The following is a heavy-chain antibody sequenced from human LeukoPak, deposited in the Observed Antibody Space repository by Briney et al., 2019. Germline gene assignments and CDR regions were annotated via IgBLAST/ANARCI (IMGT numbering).Heavy chain of an antibody. Sequence: GSLRHSCAASGFTVTTNCMTWVRQAPGKGLEWVSTIYSGGTTYYADSVMGRFTISRHNSRNTLYLQMNSLRAEDTAVYYCARVDTVMAYYFDLWGQGTLVTVSS. CDR3: ARVDTVMAYYFDL. V-gene: IGHV3-53*04. J-gene: IGHJ4*02. CDR2: IYSGGTT. D-gene: IGHD5-18*01. CDR1: GFTVTTNC.